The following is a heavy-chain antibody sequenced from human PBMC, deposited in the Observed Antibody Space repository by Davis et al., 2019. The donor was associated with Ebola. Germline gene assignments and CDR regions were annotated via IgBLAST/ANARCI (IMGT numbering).Heavy chain of an antibody. D-gene: IGHD3-22*01. CDR3: AGAEVVVITTDAFDI. V-gene: IGHV3-48*04. Sequence: GESLKISCAASGFTFSGYYMNWVRQAPGKGLEWVSYISTGSSTIYYADSVKGRFTISRDNAKNSLYLQMNSLRAEDTAVYYCAGAEVVVITTDAFDIWGQGTMVTVSS. CDR1: GFTFSGYY. J-gene: IGHJ3*02. CDR2: ISTGSSTI.